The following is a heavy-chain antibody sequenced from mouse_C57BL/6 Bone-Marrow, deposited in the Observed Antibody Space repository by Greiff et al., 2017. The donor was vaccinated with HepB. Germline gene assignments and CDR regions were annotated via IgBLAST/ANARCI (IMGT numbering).Heavy chain of an antibody. Sequence: EVQLQESGPGLVKPSQTVFLTCTVTGISITTGNYRWSWIRQFPGNKLEWIGYIYYSGTITYNPSLTSRTTITRDTPKNQFFLEMNSLTAEDTATYYCARDGGSIYYGNSHWYFDVWGTGTTVTVSS. D-gene: IGHD2-1*01. J-gene: IGHJ1*03. V-gene: IGHV3-5*01. CDR2: IYYSGTI. CDR3: ARDGGSIYYGNSHWYFDV. CDR1: GISITTGNYR.